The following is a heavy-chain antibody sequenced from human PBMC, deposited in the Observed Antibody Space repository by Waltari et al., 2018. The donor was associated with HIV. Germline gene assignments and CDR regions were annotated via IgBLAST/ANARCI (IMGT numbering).Heavy chain of an antibody. CDR3: ATGQQVWETWSQLDY. D-gene: IGHD1-1*01. CDR1: GLPFRNYG. J-gene: IGHJ4*02. Sequence: QVQLVESGGGVVQPGRSLRLSCAASGLPFRNYGMHWVRQAPGKGLEWVAVISFDGSNQYYADSVRGRFTISRDNSKKKVFLQMNSLRLDDSALYYCATGQQVWETWSQLDYWGQGTLVIVSS. V-gene: IGHV3-30*03. CDR2: ISFDGSNQ.